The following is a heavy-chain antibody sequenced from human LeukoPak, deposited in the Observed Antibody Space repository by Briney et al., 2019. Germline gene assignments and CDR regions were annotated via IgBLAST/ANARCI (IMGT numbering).Heavy chain of an antibody. CDR1: GYTFTSYG. CDR3: ARSPYYYDSSGHYKGFADY. CDR2: ISAYNGNT. D-gene: IGHD3-22*01. Sequence: ASVKVSCKASGYTFTSYGISWVRQAPGQGLEWMGWISAYNGNTNYAQKLQGRVTMTTDTSTSTAYMELRSLRSDDTAVYYCARSPYYYDSSGHYKGFADYWGQGTLVTVSS. J-gene: IGHJ4*02. V-gene: IGHV1-18*01.